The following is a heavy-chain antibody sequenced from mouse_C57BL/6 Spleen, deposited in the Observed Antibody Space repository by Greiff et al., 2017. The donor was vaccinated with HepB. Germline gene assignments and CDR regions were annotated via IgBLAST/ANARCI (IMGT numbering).Heavy chain of an antibody. CDR2: IYPGDGDT. D-gene: IGHD4-1*01. V-gene: IGHV1-82*01. CDR3: ARRANWDREYYFDY. J-gene: IGHJ2*01. Sequence: QVQLKESGPELVKPGASVKISCKASGYAFSSSWMNWVKQRPGKGLEWIGRIYPGDGDTNYNGKFKGKATLTADKSSSTAYMQLSSLTSEDSAVYFCARRANWDREYYFDYWGQGTTLTVSS. CDR1: GYAFSSSW.